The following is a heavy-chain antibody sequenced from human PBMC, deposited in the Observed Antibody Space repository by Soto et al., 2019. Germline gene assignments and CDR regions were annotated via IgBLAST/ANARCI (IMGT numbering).Heavy chain of an antibody. CDR1: GFTFSSSA. CDR3: ALDYYGSGSYPNDAFDI. J-gene: IGHJ3*02. V-gene: IGHV3-23*01. Sequence: GGSLRLSCAASGFTFSSSAMSWVRQAPGKRLEWVSAISGSGGSPYYADSVKGRFTISGDNYKKTLYLQMNSLRAEDTAVYYCALDYYGSGSYPNDAFDIWGQGTMVTVSS. CDR2: ISGSGGSP. D-gene: IGHD3-10*01.